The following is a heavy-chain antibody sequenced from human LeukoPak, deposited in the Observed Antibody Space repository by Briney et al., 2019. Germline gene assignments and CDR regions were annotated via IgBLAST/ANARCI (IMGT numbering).Heavy chain of an antibody. V-gene: IGHV3-23*01. CDR3: AKADRSWLGDLH. CDR1: GFTFSTFW. D-gene: IGHD6-19*01. J-gene: IGHJ4*02. Sequence: GGSLRLSCAASGFTFSTFWMHWVRQAPGKGLEWVSAISGSGGSTYYADSVKGRFTISRDNSKNTLYLQMNSLRAEDTAVYYCAKADRSWLGDLHWGQGTLVTVSS. CDR2: ISGSGGST.